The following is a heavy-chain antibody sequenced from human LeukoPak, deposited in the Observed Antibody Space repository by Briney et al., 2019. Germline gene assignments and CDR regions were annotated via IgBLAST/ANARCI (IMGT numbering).Heavy chain of an antibody. CDR1: GFTFSSYC. CDR3: ARVSRTYYDFWSAQDYYGMDV. J-gene: IGHJ6*02. V-gene: IGHV3-33*08. D-gene: IGHD3-3*01. Sequence: QPGGSLRLSCVASGFTFSSYCMSWVRPAPGKGLEWVAVIWYDGSNKYYADSVKGRFTISRDNSKNTLYLQMNSLRAEDTAVYYCARVSRTYYDFWSAQDYYGMDVWGQGTTVTVSS. CDR2: IWYDGSNK.